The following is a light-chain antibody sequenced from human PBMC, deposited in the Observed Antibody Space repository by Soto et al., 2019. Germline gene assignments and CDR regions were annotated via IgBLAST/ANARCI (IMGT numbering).Light chain of an antibody. CDR3: HQYSSYPWT. V-gene: IGKV1-5*03. CDR2: NAS. CDR1: QSIGSW. Sequence: EIQMTQSPSTLSASVGERVTITCRASQSIGSWLSWNQQKPGRDPKRLIYNASSIESGVISRFSGSGSGTEFTLTISRLQPDDFATYFCHQYSSYPWTFGQGTKVEIK. J-gene: IGKJ1*01.